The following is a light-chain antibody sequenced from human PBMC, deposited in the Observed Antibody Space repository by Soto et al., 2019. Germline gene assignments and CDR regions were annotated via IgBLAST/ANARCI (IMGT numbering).Light chain of an antibody. V-gene: IGKV1-5*03. CDR2: RAS. CDR1: QSISSW. J-gene: IGKJ4*01. Sequence: DIQMTQSPSTLSASVGDRVTITCRASQSISSWLAWYQQKPGKAPKFLISRASTLESGVPSRSSGSGSGTEFTLTISSLQPDDFATYYCQHYSTYPLSFGGGTKVEIK. CDR3: QHYSTYPLS.